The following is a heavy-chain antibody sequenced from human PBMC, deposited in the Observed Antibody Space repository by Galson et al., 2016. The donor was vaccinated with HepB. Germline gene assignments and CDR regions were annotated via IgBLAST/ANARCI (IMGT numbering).Heavy chain of an antibody. CDR3: ARMRSSESSGYFDN. CDR2: IYFSGST. D-gene: IGHD3-22*01. CDR1: GGSITNGGYY. Sequence: TLSLTCTVSGGSITNGGYYWTWIRQHPGQGLEWIGNIYFSGSTSYTPSLKSRITILADTSKNHVSLHLSFVTAADTAVYYCARMRSSESSGYFDNWGQGALVTVSS. J-gene: IGHJ5*02. V-gene: IGHV4-31*03.